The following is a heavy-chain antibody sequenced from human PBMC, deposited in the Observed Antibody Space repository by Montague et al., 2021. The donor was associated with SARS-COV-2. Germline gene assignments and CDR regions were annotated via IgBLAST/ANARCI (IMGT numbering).Heavy chain of an antibody. Sequence: SETLSLTCSVSGVSVNNYYWAWIRQTPEKGLEWIGYIYYPGSTNYNPSLRNRITISIDTSANQFSLKLRSVTPADTAVYYCVRDFYDTSDYFQGTFDVWGHGTVVSVSS. CDR1: GVSVNNYY. CDR3: VRDFYDTSDYFQGTFDV. J-gene: IGHJ3*01. D-gene: IGHD3-22*01. V-gene: IGHV4-59*02. CDR2: IYYPGST.